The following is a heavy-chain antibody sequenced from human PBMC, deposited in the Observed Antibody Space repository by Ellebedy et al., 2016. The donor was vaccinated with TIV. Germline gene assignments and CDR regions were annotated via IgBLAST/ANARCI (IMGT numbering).Heavy chain of an antibody. Sequence: SETLSLXCTVSGGSVSSGSFYWSWIRQPPGKGLEWIGYIFYSGNTNYNPSLKSRVTISIDKSRNQLSLRLSSVTAADTAAYYCARETVVAGRTPFWDYWGQGALVTVSS. J-gene: IGHJ4*02. CDR2: IFYSGNT. D-gene: IGHD6-19*01. CDR1: GGSVSSGSFY. CDR3: ARETVVAGRTPFWDY. V-gene: IGHV4-61*01.